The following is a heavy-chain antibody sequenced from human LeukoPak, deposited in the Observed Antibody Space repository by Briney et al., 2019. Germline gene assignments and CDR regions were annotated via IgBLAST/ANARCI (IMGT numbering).Heavy chain of an antibody. CDR1: GGSFSGYY. D-gene: IGHD3-22*01. Sequence: SETLSLTCAVYGGSFSGYYWSWIRQPPGKGLEWIGEINHGGSTNYNPSLKSRVTISVDTSKNQFSLKLSSVTAADTAVYYCARTGGLDSSGYDYWGQGTLVTVSS. J-gene: IGHJ4*02. CDR3: ARTGGLDSSGYDY. V-gene: IGHV4-34*01. CDR2: INHGGST.